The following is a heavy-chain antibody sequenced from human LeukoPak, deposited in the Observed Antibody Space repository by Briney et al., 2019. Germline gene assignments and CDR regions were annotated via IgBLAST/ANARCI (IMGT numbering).Heavy chain of an antibody. CDR2: FSYDEFKK. Sequence: PGRSLRLSCAGSGFTFSTYDMHWVRPAPGKGLGWVAIFSYDEFKKTYIRSLEGRFPVFRDTSRNTLCPQMSSLRSDDTAVYYGARGRKYSGSPWSWGPKQQHYYFGMDVWGQGTTVTVSS. J-gene: IGHJ6*02. CDR1: GFTFSTYD. CDR3: ARGRKYSGSPWSWGPKQQHYYFGMDV. V-gene: IGHV3-30*03. D-gene: IGHD1-26*01.